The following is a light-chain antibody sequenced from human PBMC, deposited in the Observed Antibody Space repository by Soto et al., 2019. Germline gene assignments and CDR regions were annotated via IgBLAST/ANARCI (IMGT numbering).Light chain of an antibody. Sequence: QSALTQPASVSGSPGQSITISCTGTSSDVGGYNLVSWYQQHPGKAPKLMIYEGSKRPSGVSNRFSGSKSGNTASLTISGLQAEDEADYYCCSYAGTVFGGGTKVTVL. CDR1: SSDVGGYNL. CDR2: EGS. CDR3: CSYAGTV. J-gene: IGLJ2*01. V-gene: IGLV2-23*01.